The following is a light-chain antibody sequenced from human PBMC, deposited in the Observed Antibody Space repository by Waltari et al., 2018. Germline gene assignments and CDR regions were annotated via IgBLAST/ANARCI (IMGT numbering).Light chain of an antibody. V-gene: IGLV2-14*03. CDR1: SSAVGGYNY. J-gene: IGLJ2*01. Sequence: QSALTQPASVSGSPGQSITISCTGTSSAVGGYNYVLWYQQHPGKAPKLMIYDVSNRPSGVSNRFSGSKSGNTASLTISGLQAEDEADYYCSSYISSSTLELFGGGTSLTVL. CDR2: DVS. CDR3: SSYISSSTLEL.